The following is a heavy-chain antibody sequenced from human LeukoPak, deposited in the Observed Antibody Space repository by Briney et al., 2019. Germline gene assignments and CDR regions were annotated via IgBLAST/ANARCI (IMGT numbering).Heavy chain of an antibody. V-gene: IGHV3-23*01. Sequence: GGSLRLSCAASGFTLSRYAMRWVRQAPGKGLEWVSAISGSGGSTYYADSVKGRFTISRDNSKNTLYLQMNSLIAEDTAVYYCAKDLDGAVRGVSYYWGQGTLVTVSS. CDR3: AKDLDGAVRGVSYY. D-gene: IGHD3-10*01. CDR1: GFTLSRYA. CDR2: ISGSGGST. J-gene: IGHJ4*02.